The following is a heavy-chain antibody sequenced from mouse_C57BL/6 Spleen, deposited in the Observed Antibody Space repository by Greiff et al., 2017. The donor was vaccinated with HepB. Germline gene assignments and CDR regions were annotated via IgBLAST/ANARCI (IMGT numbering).Heavy chain of an antibody. CDR1: GYTFTSYG. Sequence: VQLQESGAELARPGASVKLSCKASGYTFTSYGISWVKQRTGQGLEWIGEIYPRSGNTYYNEKFKGKATLTADKSSSTAYMELRSLTSEDSAVYFCARGRDVGAMDYWGQGTSVTVSS. CDR3: ARGRDVGAMDY. V-gene: IGHV1-81*01. D-gene: IGHD3-3*01. J-gene: IGHJ4*01. CDR2: IYPRSGNT.